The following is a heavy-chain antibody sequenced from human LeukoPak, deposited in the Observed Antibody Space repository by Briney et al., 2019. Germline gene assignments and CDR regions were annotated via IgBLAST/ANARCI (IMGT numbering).Heavy chain of an antibody. D-gene: IGHD3-10*01. J-gene: IGHJ6*03. CDR1: GFSFSSYW. Sequence: GGSLRLSCEGSGFSFSSYWMTWVRQLPGKGPEWVANIRQDESERYFADSVKGRFTISRDNAKKSVYLHMSSLRAEDTALYYCARLSAYYYGSYFYYYLDVWGKGTTVTVSS. V-gene: IGHV3-7*03. CDR3: ARLSAYYYGSYFYYYLDV. CDR2: IRQDESER.